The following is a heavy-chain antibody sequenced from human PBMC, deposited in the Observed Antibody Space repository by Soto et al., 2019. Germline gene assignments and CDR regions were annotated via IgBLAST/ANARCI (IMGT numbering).Heavy chain of an antibody. D-gene: IGHD6-19*01. CDR1: GGTFSSYA. J-gene: IGHJ6*02. CDR2: IIPIFGTA. Sequence: QVQLVQSGAEVKKPGSSVKVSCKASGGTFSSYAISWVRQAPGQGLEWMGGIIPIFGTANYAQKFRGRVTITADESTSTAYMELSSLRSEDTAVYYCARGIAVAGTGYYYYGMDVWGQGTTVTVSS. V-gene: IGHV1-69*01. CDR3: ARGIAVAGTGYYYYGMDV.